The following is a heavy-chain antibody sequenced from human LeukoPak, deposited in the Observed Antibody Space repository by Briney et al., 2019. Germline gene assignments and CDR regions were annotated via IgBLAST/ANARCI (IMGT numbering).Heavy chain of an antibody. V-gene: IGHV4-39*07. CDR2: INHSGST. CDR3: ARPSNYYDSSGYYY. J-gene: IGHJ4*02. Sequence: ASETLSLTCTVSGGSISSSSYYWSWIRQPPGKGLEWIGEINHSGSTNYNPSLKSRVTISVDTSKNQFSLKLSSVTAADTAVYYCARPSNYYDSSGYYYWGQGTLVTVSS. CDR1: GGSISSSSYY. D-gene: IGHD3-22*01.